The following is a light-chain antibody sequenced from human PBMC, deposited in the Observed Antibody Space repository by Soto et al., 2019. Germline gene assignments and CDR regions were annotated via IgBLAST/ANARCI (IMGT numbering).Light chain of an antibody. Sequence: QSVLTQPASMSGSPGQSITIPCTGTSSDVGGYNYVSWYQQHPGKAPKLMIYDVSNRPSGVSNRFSGSKSGNTASLTISGLQPEDEADYYCNSYTSSGTGVFGTGTKLTVL. V-gene: IGLV2-14*01. J-gene: IGLJ1*01. CDR3: NSYTSSGTGV. CDR1: SSDVGGYNY. CDR2: DVS.